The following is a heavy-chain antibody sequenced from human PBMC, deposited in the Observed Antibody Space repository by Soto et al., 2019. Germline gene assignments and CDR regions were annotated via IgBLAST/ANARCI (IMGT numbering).Heavy chain of an antibody. D-gene: IGHD3-22*01. Sequence: SETLSLTCIVSGGSISSYYWSWIWQPPGKGLEWIGYIYYSGSTNYNPSLKSRVTISVDTSKNQFSLKLSSVTAADTAVYYCARNYDSSGYYPRFHPWGQGTLVTVS. J-gene: IGHJ5*02. CDR2: IYYSGST. V-gene: IGHV4-59*01. CDR1: GGSISSYY. CDR3: ARNYDSSGYYPRFHP.